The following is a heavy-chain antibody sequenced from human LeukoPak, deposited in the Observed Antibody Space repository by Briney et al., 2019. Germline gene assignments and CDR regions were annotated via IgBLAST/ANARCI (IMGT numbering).Heavy chain of an antibody. V-gene: IGHV5-51*01. CDR3: ARHGPHYYDSSGYLRNDN. J-gene: IGHJ4*02. Sequence: KVGESLKISCKGSGYSFISYWIGWVRQMPGKGLEWMGIIYPGDSDTKYSPSFQGQVTISADKSLSTAYLQWSSLRASDTAMYYCARHGPHYYDSSGYLRNDNWGQGTLVTVSS. CDR2: IYPGDSDT. CDR1: GYSFISYW. D-gene: IGHD3-22*01.